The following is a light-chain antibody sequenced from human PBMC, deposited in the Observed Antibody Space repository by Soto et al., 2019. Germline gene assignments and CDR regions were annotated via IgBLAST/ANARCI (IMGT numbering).Light chain of an antibody. J-gene: IGLJ1*01. CDR2: EVS. CDR3: LSYTTTXTLV. CDR1: NSDIGAYNY. Sequence: QSVLTQPASVSGSPGQSITISCTGTNSDIGAYNYVSWYQHHPGKAPRLMIFEVSNRPSAVASRFSGSKSGNTASLTISGLQADDEADYYCLSYTTTXTLVLGTGTQ. V-gene: IGLV2-14*01.